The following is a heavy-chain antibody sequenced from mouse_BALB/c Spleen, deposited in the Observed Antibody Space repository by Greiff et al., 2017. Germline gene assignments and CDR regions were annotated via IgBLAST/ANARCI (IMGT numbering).Heavy chain of an antibody. D-gene: IGHD2-10*01. V-gene: IGHV1-7*01. Sequence: QVQLQQSGAELAKPGASVKMSCKASGYTFTSYWMHWVKQRPGQGLEWIGYINPSTGYTEYNQKFKDKATLTADKSSSTAYMQLSSLTSEDSAVYYCARTYYGNYKYFDYWGQGTTLTVSS. CDR3: ARTYYGNYKYFDY. CDR1: GYTFTSYW. J-gene: IGHJ2*01. CDR2: INPSTGYT.